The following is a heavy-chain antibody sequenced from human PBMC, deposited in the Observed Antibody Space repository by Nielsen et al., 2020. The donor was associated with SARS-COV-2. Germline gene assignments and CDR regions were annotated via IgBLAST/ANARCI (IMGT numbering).Heavy chain of an antibody. CDR1: GFTVSSNY. J-gene: IGHJ4*02. CDR3: ARDRRYYDSSGYLY. Sequence: GEFLKISCAASGFTVSSNYMSWVRQAPGKGLEWVSVIYSGGSTYYADSVKGRFTISRDNSKNTLYLQMNSLRAEDTAVYYCARDRRYYDSSGYLYWGQGTLVTVSS. CDR2: IYSGGST. D-gene: IGHD3-22*01. V-gene: IGHV3-66*01.